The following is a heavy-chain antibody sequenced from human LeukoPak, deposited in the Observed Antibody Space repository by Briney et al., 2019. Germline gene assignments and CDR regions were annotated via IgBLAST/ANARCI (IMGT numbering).Heavy chain of an antibody. Sequence: PSETLSLTCTVSGGSISSYYWSWIRQPPGKGLEWLGYIYYSGSTNYNPSLKSRVTISVDTSKNQFSLKLSSVTAADTAVYYCARGPATINYYYYYTDVWGKGTTVTISS. CDR1: GGSISSYY. CDR3: ARGPATINYYYYYTDV. V-gene: IGHV4-59*01. J-gene: IGHJ6*03. D-gene: IGHD5-12*01. CDR2: IYYSGST.